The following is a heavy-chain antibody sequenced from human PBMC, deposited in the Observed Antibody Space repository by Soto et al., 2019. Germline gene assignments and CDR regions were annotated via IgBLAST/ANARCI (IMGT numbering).Heavy chain of an antibody. CDR1: GGSISSYY. V-gene: IGHV4-59*08. CDR2: IYYSGST. Sequence: ASETLSLTCTVSGGSISSYYWSWIRQPPGKGLEWIGYIYYSGSTNYNPSLKSRVTISVDTSKNQFSLKLSSVTAADTAVYYCARQRITISSPGFDPWGQGTLVTVSS. D-gene: IGHD3-9*01. CDR3: ARQRITISSPGFDP. J-gene: IGHJ5*02.